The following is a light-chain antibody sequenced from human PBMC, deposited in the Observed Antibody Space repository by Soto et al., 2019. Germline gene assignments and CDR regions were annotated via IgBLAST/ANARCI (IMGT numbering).Light chain of an antibody. CDR2: WAS. V-gene: IGKV4-1*01. CDR1: QSVLSSSNNKNY. J-gene: IGKJ4*01. CDR3: QHYYSSPLT. Sequence: DIVMTQSPDSLSVALGERATINCTSSQSVLSSSNNKNYLAWYQQKPGQPPKVVIYWASTPGSGVPDRFSGSGSGTDFPLTISSLQAEDVAVYYCQHYYSSPLTFGGGTKVDIK.